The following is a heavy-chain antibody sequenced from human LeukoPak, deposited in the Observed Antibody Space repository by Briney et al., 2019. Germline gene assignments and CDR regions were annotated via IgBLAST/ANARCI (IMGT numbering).Heavy chain of an antibody. CDR2: ISSSSSTI. V-gene: IGHV3-48*04. CDR3: ARGHSGSYGEWCDY. D-gene: IGHD1-26*01. CDR1: GFTFSSYS. J-gene: IGHJ4*02. Sequence: GGSLRLSCAASGFTFSSYSMNWVRQAPGKGLEWVSYISSSSSTIYYADSVKGRFTISRDNAKNSLYLQMNSLRAEDTAVYYCARGHSGSYGEWCDYWGQGTLVTVSS.